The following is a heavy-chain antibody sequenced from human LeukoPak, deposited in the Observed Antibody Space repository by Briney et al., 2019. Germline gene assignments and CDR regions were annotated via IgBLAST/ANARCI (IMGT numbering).Heavy chain of an antibody. CDR1: GGSISSYY. D-gene: IGHD3-22*01. Sequence: SETLSLTCTVSGGSISSYYWSWIRQPPGKGLEWIGYIYYSGSTNYNPSLKSRVTISVDTSKNQFSLKLSSVTATDTAVYYCAGASYDSSGVHWGQGTLVTVSS. V-gene: IGHV4-59*01. J-gene: IGHJ4*02. CDR3: AGASYDSSGVH. CDR2: IYYSGST.